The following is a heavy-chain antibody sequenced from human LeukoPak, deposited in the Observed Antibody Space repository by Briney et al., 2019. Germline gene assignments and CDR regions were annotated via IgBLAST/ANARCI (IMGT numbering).Heavy chain of an antibody. CDR2: IKSKTDGGTT. CDR1: GFTFSSYA. J-gene: IGHJ4*02. Sequence: PGGSLRLSCEASGFTFSSYAMSWVRQAPGKGLEWVGRIKSKTDGGTTDYAAPVKGRFTISRDDSKNTLYLQMNSLKTEDTAVYYCTTVTGLGAFDYWGQGTLVTVSS. CDR3: TTVTGLGAFDY. D-gene: IGHD1-14*01. V-gene: IGHV3-15*01.